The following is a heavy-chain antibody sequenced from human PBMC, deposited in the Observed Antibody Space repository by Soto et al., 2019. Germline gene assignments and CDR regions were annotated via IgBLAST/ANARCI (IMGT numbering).Heavy chain of an antibody. Sequence: SETLSLTCTVSGGSISSSSYYWGWIRQPPGKGLEWIGRIYHSGSTNYSPSLKSRVTISVDTSKNQFSLKLTSVTAADTAVYYCARDKITGLFDYWGQGTLVTVSS. CDR2: IYHSGST. V-gene: IGHV4-39*07. CDR3: ARDKITGLFDY. D-gene: IGHD2-8*02. J-gene: IGHJ4*02. CDR1: GGSISSSSYY.